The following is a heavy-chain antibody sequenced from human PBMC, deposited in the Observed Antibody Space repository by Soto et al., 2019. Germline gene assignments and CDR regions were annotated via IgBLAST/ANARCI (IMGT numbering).Heavy chain of an antibody. CDR3: ARDARGYSDY. Sequence: QVQLVQSGAEVKKPGASVKVSCKASDYTFTSYGVSWVRQAPGQGLEWMGWISAYNGNTNYAQKLQGRVTMTTDTTTSTAYLELRSLRATDTSVYDCARDARGYSDYWGQGTLVTVSS. D-gene: IGHD5-12*01. CDR2: ISAYNGNT. V-gene: IGHV1-18*01. CDR1: DYTFTSYG. J-gene: IGHJ4*02.